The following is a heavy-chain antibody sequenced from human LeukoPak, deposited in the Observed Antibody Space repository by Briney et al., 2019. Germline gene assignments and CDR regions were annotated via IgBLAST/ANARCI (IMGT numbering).Heavy chain of an antibody. Sequence: ASVKVSCKASGYTFTGYYMHWVRQATGQGLEWMGWMNPNSGNTGYAQKFQGRVTMTRNTSISTAYMELSSLRSEDTAVYYCARVFSVAAAGTDYYYYGMDVWGQGTTVTVSS. D-gene: IGHD6-13*01. CDR2: MNPNSGNT. CDR1: GYTFTGYY. CDR3: ARVFSVAAAGTDYYYYGMDV. V-gene: IGHV1-8*02. J-gene: IGHJ6*02.